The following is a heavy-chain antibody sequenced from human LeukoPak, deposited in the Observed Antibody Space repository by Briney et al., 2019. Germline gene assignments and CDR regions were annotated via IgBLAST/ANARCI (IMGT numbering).Heavy chain of an antibody. J-gene: IGHJ2*01. CDR1: GYSISNGYY. CDR2: IYHSGST. CDR3: ARDQGYCSGGSCYYYWYFDL. D-gene: IGHD2-15*01. V-gene: IGHV4-38-2*02. Sequence: PSETLSLTCAVSGYSISNGYYWGWIRQPPGKGLEWIGSIYHSGSTYYNPSLKSRVTISVDTSKNQFSLKLSSVTAVDTAVYYCARDQGYCSGGSCYYYWYFDLWGRGTLVTVSS.